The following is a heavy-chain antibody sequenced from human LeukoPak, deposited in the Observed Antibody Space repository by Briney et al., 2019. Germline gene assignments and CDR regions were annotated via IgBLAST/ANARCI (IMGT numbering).Heavy chain of an antibody. CDR3: ARGWHGGNFDY. V-gene: IGHV4-31*03. Sequence: PSETLSLTCTVSGGSISSGGYYWSWIRQHPGKGLEWIGYIYYSGSTYYSPSLKSRITISVDTSKNQFSLKLSSVTAADTAVYYCARGWHGGNFDYWGRGTLVTVSS. CDR2: IYYSGST. CDR1: GGSISSGGYY. J-gene: IGHJ4*02. D-gene: IGHD4-23*01.